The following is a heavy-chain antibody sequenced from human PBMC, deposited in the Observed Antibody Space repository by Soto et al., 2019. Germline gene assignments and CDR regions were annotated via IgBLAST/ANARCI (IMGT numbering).Heavy chain of an antibody. J-gene: IGHJ5*02. Sequence: SETLSLTYTVSGGSISSYYGSWIRQPPGKGLEWIGYIYYSGSTNYNPSLKSRVTISVDTSKNQFSLKLSSVTAADTAVYYCARVWGLLRGAWSAPRFDPWGQGTLVTVSS. D-gene: IGHD3-16*01. V-gene: IGHV4-59*01. CDR1: GGSISSYY. CDR3: ARVWGLLRGAWSAPRFDP. CDR2: IYYSGST.